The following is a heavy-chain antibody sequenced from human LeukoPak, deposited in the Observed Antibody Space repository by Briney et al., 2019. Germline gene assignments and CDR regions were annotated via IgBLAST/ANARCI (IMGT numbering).Heavy chain of an antibody. Sequence: PSETLSLTCAVYGGSFSGYYWSWIRQPAGKGLEWIGRIYSSGSANYSPSLKSRVTMSVDTSKNQFSLKVSSVTAADTAMYYCAREGSSWFSGVSHYWGQGTQVTVSS. CDR1: GGSFSGYY. D-gene: IGHD6-13*01. CDR2: IYSSGSA. V-gene: IGHV4-4*07. J-gene: IGHJ4*02. CDR3: AREGSSWFSGVSHY.